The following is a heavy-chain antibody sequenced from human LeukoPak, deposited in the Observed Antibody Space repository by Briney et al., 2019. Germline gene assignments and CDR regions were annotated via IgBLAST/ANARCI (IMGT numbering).Heavy chain of an antibody. V-gene: IGHV7-4-1*02. D-gene: IGHD3-22*01. CDR1: GYTFTNYA. CDR3: ARAGTPTYYDSSGYDAFDI. Sequence: GASVKVSCKASGYTFTNYAMNWVRQTPGQGLEWMGWINTNTGNPTYAQGFTGRFVFSLDTSVSTAYLQISSLKAEDTAVYYCARAGTPTYYDSSGYDAFDIWGQGTMVTVSS. J-gene: IGHJ3*02. CDR2: INTNTGNP.